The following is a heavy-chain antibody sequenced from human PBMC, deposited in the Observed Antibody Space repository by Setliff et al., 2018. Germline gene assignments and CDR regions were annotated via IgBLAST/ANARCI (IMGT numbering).Heavy chain of an antibody. D-gene: IGHD1-26*01. J-gene: IGHJ3*01. Sequence: ASVKVSCKASNYTFINYGMSWVRQIPGHGLEWMGWISGSSGDASYAQKFQGRVIITLDTLTTTAYMELRSRRSDDTAVDYCARDTRIRESGTYPSDAFDLWGQGTRVTVS. CDR3: ARDTRIRESGTYPSDAFDL. CDR1: NYTFINYG. CDR2: ISGSSGDA. V-gene: IGHV1-18*01.